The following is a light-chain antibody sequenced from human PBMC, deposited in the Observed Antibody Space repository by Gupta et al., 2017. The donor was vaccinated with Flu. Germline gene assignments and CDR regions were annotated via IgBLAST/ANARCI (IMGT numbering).Light chain of an antibody. CDR1: SSDVGSYNL. J-gene: IGLJ2*01. CDR3: CSYAGSSTYVV. CDR2: EGS. V-gene: IGLV2-23*01. Sequence: QSALTQPASVSGSPGQSITISCTGTSSDVGSYNLVSWYQQHPGKAPKLMIYEGSKRPSGVSNRFSGSKSGNTASLTISGLQAEDEXDYYCCSYAGSSTYVVFGGGTKLTVL.